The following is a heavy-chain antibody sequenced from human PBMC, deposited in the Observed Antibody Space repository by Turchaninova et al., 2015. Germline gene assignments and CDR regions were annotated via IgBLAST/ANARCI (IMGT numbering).Heavy chain of an antibody. CDR1: GYSFTTYA. V-gene: IGHV1-3*01. D-gene: IGHD6-19*01. CDR2: INAGNGNT. CDR3: AKDGSRISVAGNMYYFDH. J-gene: IGHJ4*02. Sequence: QVHLVQSGAEVKKPGASVKVSCKASGYSFTTYAIHWVRQAPGQRLEWMGWINAGNGNTKYSQGFKGRVSITRDTSASTVYMEVSSLKSEDTALYFCAKDGSRISVAGNMYYFDHWGQGTLVSVSS.